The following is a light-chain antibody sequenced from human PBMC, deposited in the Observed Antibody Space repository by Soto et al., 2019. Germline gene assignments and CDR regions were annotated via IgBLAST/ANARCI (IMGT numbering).Light chain of an antibody. CDR1: ESVGDY. CDR2: GAT. Sequence: EIVLTQSPGALSLSPGERATLSGSSSESVGDYLAWYQQKPGQAPRLLIYGATKRTSGTPDRFSGTGSETAFTLAISRLEPGDFAVYYCQQYVTSPAITFGQGTRLE. J-gene: IGKJ5*01. CDR3: QQYVTSPAIT. V-gene: IGKV3-20*01.